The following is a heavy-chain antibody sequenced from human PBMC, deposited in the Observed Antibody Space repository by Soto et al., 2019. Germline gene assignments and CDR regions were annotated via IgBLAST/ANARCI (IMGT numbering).Heavy chain of an antibody. CDR3: AREVRWSGYFTD. J-gene: IGHJ4*02. V-gene: IGHV4-59*01. D-gene: IGHD3-3*01. CDR1: DGSITNYY. Sequence: SETLSLTCTVSDGSITNYYWSWIRQPPGKGLEWIGYIYYSGSTNYNPSLKSRVTISVDTSKNQFSLKLSSVTAADTAMYYCAREVRWSGYFTDWGRGTLVTVSS. CDR2: IYYSGST.